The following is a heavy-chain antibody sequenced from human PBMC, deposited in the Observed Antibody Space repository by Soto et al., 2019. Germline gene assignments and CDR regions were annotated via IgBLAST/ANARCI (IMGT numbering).Heavy chain of an antibody. CDR3: ARAPIVVVPAAMPTPLYYFDY. J-gene: IGHJ4*02. CDR1: GGSFSGYY. V-gene: IGHV4-34*01. CDR2: INHSGST. D-gene: IGHD2-2*01. Sequence: QVQLQQWGAGLLKPSETLSLTCAVYGGSFSGYYWSWIRQPPGKGLEWIGEINHSGSTNYNPSLKSRVTISVDTSKNQFSLRLRSVTAADTAVYYCARAPIVVVPAAMPTPLYYFDYWGQGTLVTVSS.